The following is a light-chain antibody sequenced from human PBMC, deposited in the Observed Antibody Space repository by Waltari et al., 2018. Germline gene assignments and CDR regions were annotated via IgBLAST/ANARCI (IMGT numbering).Light chain of an antibody. V-gene: IGLV2-14*03. CDR3: NSYSHSGTLVV. Sequence: QSALTQPASVSGSPGQSITIPCTGTNSDVGGYNYVYWYQQHPGKVPKLMIYDVSNRPSGISNRFSGSKSGNTASLTISGLQAEDEADYYCNSYSHSGTLVVFGGGTKLTVL. CDR2: DVS. J-gene: IGLJ2*01. CDR1: NSDVGGYNY.